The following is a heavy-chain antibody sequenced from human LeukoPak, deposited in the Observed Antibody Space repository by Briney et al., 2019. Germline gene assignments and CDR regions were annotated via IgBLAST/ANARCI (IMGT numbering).Heavy chain of an antibody. CDR2: INPNSGGT. CDR3: ARAGDYGDYGDDAFDL. Sequence: ASVKVSCKAAGYTFTCYYMHWGRQAPGQGLEWMGWINPNSGGTNYAQKFQGRVTMTRDTSISTAYMELSRLRSDDTAVYYCARAGDYGDYGDDAFDLWGQGTMVTVSS. J-gene: IGHJ3*01. D-gene: IGHD4-17*01. CDR1: GYTFTCYY. V-gene: IGHV1-2*02.